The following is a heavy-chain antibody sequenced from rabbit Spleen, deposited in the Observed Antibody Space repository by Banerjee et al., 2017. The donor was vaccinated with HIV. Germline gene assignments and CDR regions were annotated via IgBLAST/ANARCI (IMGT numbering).Heavy chain of an antibody. CDR3: ARDSGSGHYIDVLFSL. J-gene: IGHJ4*01. D-gene: IGHD1-1*01. V-gene: IGHV1S45*01. CDR2: IAGSSSGFT. Sequence: QQQLEESGGGLVKPGGTLTLTCKASGIDFSSSDYMCWVRQAPGKGLEWIACIAGSSSGFTYSATWAKGRFTCSKTSSTTVTLQMTSLTVADTATYFCARDSGSGHYIDVLFSLWGQGTLVTVS. CDR1: GIDFSSSDY.